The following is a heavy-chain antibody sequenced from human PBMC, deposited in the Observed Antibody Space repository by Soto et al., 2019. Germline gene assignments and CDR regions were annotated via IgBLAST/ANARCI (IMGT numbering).Heavy chain of an antibody. CDR2: IDPSDSYT. CDR3: AITYYYDSSGYYKPDAFDI. D-gene: IGHD3-22*01. V-gene: IGHV5-10-1*01. J-gene: IGHJ3*02. CDR1: GYSFTSYW. Sequence: GESLKISCKGSGYSFTSYWISWVRQVPGKGLEWMGRIDPSDSYTNYSPSFQGHVTISADKSISTAYLQWSSLKASDTAMYYCAITYYYDSSGYYKPDAFDIWGQGTMVTVSS.